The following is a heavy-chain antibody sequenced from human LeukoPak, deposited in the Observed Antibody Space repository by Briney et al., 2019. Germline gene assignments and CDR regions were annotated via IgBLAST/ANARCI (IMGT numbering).Heavy chain of an antibody. D-gene: IGHD3-10*01. V-gene: IGHV3-23*01. J-gene: IGHJ4*02. CDR3: AKDITMVRGVPW. CDR2: ISGSGGST. CDR1: GFTFSSYA. Sequence: GGSLRLSCAASGFTFSSYAMSWVRQAPGKGLEWVSAISGSGGSTYYVDSVKGRFTISRDNSKNTLYLQMNSLRAEDTAVYYCAKDITMVRGVPWWGQGTLVTVSS.